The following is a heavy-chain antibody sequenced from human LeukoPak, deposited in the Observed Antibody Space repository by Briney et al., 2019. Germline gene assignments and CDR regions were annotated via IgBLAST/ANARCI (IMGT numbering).Heavy chain of an antibody. CDR3: TRDLSYFDSHGYYASDH. D-gene: IGHD3-22*01. J-gene: IGHJ4*02. V-gene: IGHV3-7*01. CDR2: INQEGIER. Sequence: GGSLRLSCEASGFTFSTYWISWVRQAPGKGLEWVANINQEGIERQYMDSLRGRFTISRDNAKNSLFLQVSSLRAEDTAVYFCTRDLSYFDSHGYYASDHWGQGTLVTVSS. CDR1: GFTFSTYW.